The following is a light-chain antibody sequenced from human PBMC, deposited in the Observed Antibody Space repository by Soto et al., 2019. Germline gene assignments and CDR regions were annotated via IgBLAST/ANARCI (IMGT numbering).Light chain of an antibody. V-gene: IGLV2-14*01. CDR2: EVT. Sequence: QSVLTQPASVSGSPGQSITISCTGTSGDIGSYNRVSWYQQHPGKAPKLIIYEVTDRPSGVSNRFSGSKSGNTASLTISGLQAEDEAEYYCSSYTNINTRAWGFGKGTKATVL. J-gene: IGLJ1*01. CDR3: SSYTNINTRAWG. CDR1: SGDIGSYNR.